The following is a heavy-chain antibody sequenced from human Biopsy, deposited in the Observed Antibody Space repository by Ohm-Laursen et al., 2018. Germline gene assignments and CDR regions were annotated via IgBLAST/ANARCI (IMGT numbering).Heavy chain of an antibody. V-gene: IGHV1-2*02. D-gene: IGHD6-19*01. J-gene: IGHJ4*02. Sequence: ASVKVSCKASGYTFSGYYMHWVRQAPGQGLEWMGWINPDSGVTNYAQKFQGRVTMTRDTSIGTAYMGLSRLGSDDTAVYYCARDKYRSWNYFDNWGQGSLVTVSS. CDR3: ARDKYRSWNYFDN. CDR2: INPDSGVT. CDR1: GYTFSGYY.